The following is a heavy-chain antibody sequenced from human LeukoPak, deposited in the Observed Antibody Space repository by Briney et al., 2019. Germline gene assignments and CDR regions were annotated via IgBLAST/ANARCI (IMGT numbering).Heavy chain of an antibody. V-gene: IGHV1-69*13. D-gene: IGHD2-2*02. Sequence: SVTVSCTASGGTFSSYAISWVRQAPGQGLEWMGGIIPIFGTANYAQKFQGRVTITADESTSTAYMELSSLRSEDTAVYYCAVYCSSTSCYTAEFDYWGQGTLVTVSS. CDR3: AVYCSSTSCYTAEFDY. J-gene: IGHJ4*02. CDR1: GGTFSSYA. CDR2: IIPIFGTA.